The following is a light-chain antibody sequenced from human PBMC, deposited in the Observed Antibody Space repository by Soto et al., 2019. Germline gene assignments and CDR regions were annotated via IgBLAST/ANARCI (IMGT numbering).Light chain of an antibody. V-gene: IGLV4-69*01. CDR2: LNSDGSH. Sequence: QLVLPQSPSASASLGASVKLTCTLSSGHSSYAIAWHQQQPEKGPRYLMKLNSDGSHSKGDGIPDRFSGSSSGAERYLTISSLQSEDEADYYCQTWGTGINWVFGGGGKLTVL. CDR1: SGHSSYA. J-gene: IGLJ3*02. CDR3: QTWGTGINWV.